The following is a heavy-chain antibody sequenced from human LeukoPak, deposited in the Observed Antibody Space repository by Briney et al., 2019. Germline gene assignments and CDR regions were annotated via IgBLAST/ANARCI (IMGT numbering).Heavy chain of an antibody. J-gene: IGHJ4*02. D-gene: IGHD1-26*01. CDR2: IYHSGST. CDR1: GGSFSGYY. Sequence: SETLSLTCAVYGGSFSGYYWSWIRQPLGKGLEWIGEIYHSGSTNYNPSLKSRVTISVDKSKNQFSLKLSSVTAADTAVYYCARDYSGSPGYWGQGTLVTVSS. V-gene: IGHV4-34*01. CDR3: ARDYSGSPGY.